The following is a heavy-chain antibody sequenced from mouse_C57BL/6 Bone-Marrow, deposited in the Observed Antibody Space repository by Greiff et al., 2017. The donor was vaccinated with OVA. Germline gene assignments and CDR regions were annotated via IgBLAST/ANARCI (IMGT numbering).Heavy chain of an antibody. CDR2: IDPENGDT. CDR3: TILWLRNY. V-gene: IGHV14-4*01. J-gene: IGHJ2*01. D-gene: IGHD2-2*01. CDR1: GFNIKDDY. Sequence: EVQLQQSGAELVRPGASVKLSCTASGFNIKDDYMHWVKQRPEQGLEWIGWIDPENGDTESASKFQGKATITADTSSNTAYLQLSSLTSEDTAVYYCTILWLRNYWGQGTTLTVSS.